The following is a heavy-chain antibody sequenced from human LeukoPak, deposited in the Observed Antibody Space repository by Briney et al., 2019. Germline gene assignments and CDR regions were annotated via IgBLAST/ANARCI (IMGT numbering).Heavy chain of an antibody. D-gene: IGHD2-15*01. V-gene: IGHV3-11*01. CDR2: ISSSGSTI. CDR1: GFTFSDYY. Sequence: GGSLRLSCAASGFTFSDYYMSWIRQAPGKGLEWVLYISSSGSTIYYADSVKGRFTISRDNAKNSLYLQMNSLRAEDTAVYYCARDHDRYCSGGSCPGGWFDPWGQGTLVTVSS. J-gene: IGHJ5*02. CDR3: ARDHDRYCSGGSCPGGWFDP.